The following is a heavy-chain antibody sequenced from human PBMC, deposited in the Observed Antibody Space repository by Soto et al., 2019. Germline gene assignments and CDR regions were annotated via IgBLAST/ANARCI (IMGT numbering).Heavy chain of an antibody. Sequence: QLQLQESGSGLVKPPQTLSLTCAVSGGSISSGGYSWSWIRQPPGKGLEWIGYIFPSGSTYYNPSLKXXVXIXXDRSKNQFSLKLSSVTAADTAVYYCARGIAAAVDYWGQGTLVTVSS. CDR1: GGSISSGGYS. CDR2: IFPSGST. D-gene: IGHD6-13*01. CDR3: ARGIAAAVDY. J-gene: IGHJ4*02. V-gene: IGHV4-30-2*01.